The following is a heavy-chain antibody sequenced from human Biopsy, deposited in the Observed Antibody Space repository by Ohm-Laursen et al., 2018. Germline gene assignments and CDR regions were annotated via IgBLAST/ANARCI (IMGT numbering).Heavy chain of an antibody. J-gene: IGHJ4*02. D-gene: IGHD3-10*01. V-gene: IGHV3-74*01. CDR2: INSDGSST. CDR3: TRAEAGSGSLLYFDY. Sequence: SLRLSCTAPGFTFSSYAMGWVRQAPGKGLEWVSGINSDGSSTNYADAVKGRFTISRDNAKNTVFLQMNSLRAEDTAVYYCTRAEAGSGSLLYFDYWGQGTLVTVSS. CDR1: GFTFSSYA.